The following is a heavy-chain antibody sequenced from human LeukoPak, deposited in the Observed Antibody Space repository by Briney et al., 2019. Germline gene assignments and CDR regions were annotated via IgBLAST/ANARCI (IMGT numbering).Heavy chain of an antibody. Sequence: GASVKVSCKASVYTFTSYYIRWVRHAPGQRLEWMGIINPSIGSTIYSQKFQGRVTMTRDTSTSTVYMELSSLKSEDTAVFYCAISGNYFRPFDYWGQGTLVSVSS. J-gene: IGHJ4*02. CDR3: AISGNYFRPFDY. CDR2: INPSIGST. V-gene: IGHV1-46*01. CDR1: VYTFTSYY. D-gene: IGHD1-26*01.